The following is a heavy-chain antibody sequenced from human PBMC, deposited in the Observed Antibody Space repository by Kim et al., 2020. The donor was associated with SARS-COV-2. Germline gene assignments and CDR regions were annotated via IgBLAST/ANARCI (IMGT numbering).Heavy chain of an antibody. CDR3: ASASYNMYYFDY. J-gene: IGHJ4*02. Sequence: RYSPSFQGQVNISADKSISTAYLQWSSLKASDTAMYYCASASYNMYYFDYWGQGTLVTVSS. V-gene: IGHV5-51*01. D-gene: IGHD1-20*01.